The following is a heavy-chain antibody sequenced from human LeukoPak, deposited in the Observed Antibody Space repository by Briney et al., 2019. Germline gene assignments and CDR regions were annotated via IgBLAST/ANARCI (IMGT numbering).Heavy chain of an antibody. J-gene: IGHJ2*01. Sequence: GGSLRLSCAASGFTFSNAWMSWVRQAPGKGLEWVGRIKSKTDGGTTDYAAPVKGRFTISRDDSKNTLYLQMNSLRAEDTAVYYCAKDHNPYYDSSGYYRVGYWYFDLWGRGTLVTVSS. CDR3: AKDHNPYYDSSGYYRVGYWYFDL. D-gene: IGHD3-22*01. CDR1: GFTFSNAW. V-gene: IGHV3-15*01. CDR2: IKSKTDGGTT.